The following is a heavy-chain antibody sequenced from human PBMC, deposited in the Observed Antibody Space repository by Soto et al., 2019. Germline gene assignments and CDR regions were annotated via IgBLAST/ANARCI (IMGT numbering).Heavy chain of an antibody. J-gene: IGHJ4*02. CDR1: GFTFSDYY. D-gene: IGHD4-4*01. V-gene: IGHV3-11*01. CDR3: VRGMTVTNIIYYFDY. CDR2: INSDGSTI. Sequence: GGSLRLSCGASGFTFSDYYLAWVRQSPGRGLEWVSYINSDGSTIDYAGSVRGRFTISRDNAKKSLFLQMRNLGVDDAAVYYCVRGMTVTNIIYYFDYWGQGTLVTVSS.